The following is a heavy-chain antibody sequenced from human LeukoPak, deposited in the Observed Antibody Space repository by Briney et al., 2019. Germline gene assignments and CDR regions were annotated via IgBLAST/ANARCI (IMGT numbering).Heavy chain of an antibody. J-gene: IGHJ4*02. V-gene: IGHV4-39*01. CDR2: IDYTGRT. D-gene: IGHD3-22*01. CDR1: GGSTSSSSYY. CDR3: ARLYYYDSSGPPL. Sequence: SETLSLTCTVSGGSTSSSSYYWGWIRQPPGKGLEWIGNIDYTGRTYYNPSLKSRVTISVDTSKNQFSLKLSSVSAADTAVYYCARLYYYDSSGPPLWGQGTLVTVSS.